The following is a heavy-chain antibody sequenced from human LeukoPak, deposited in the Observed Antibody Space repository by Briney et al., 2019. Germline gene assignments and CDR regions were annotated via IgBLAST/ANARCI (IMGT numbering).Heavy chain of an antibody. Sequence: SETLSLTCTVSGGSISSSSYYWGWIRQPPGKGLEWIGSIYYSGSTYYNPSLKSRVTISVDTSKNQFSLKLSSVTAADTAVYYCARGGLWLIYYFDYWGQGTLVTVPS. J-gene: IGHJ4*02. CDR1: GGSISSSSYY. CDR2: IYYSGST. CDR3: ARGGLWLIYYFDY. D-gene: IGHD5-18*01. V-gene: IGHV4-39*01.